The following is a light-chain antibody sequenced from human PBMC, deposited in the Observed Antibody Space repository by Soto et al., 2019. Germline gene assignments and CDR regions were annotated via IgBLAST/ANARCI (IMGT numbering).Light chain of an antibody. CDR3: QQYGRSPH. J-gene: IGKJ3*01. CDR1: QTVSANY. Sequence: ELVMTQSPGTLSLSQGERATLSCRASQTVSANYLAWYQQKAGQAPRLLIYGASSRATGIPDRFSGSGSGTDFTLTISRLEPEDFAVYYCQQYGRSPHFGPGSKVDIK. V-gene: IGKV3-20*01. CDR2: GAS.